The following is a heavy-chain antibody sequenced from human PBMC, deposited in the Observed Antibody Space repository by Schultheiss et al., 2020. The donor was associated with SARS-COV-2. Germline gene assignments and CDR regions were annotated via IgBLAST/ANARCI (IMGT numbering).Heavy chain of an antibody. CDR3: ARDGHGDVSGY. D-gene: IGHD2-21*02. J-gene: IGHJ4*02. CDR1: GFTFSSYE. Sequence: GGSLRLSCAASGFTFSSYEMNWVRQAPGKGLDWLSYISGGGTIIYYADSVKGRFTISRDNSKNTLYLQMNSLRAEDTAVYYCARDGHGDVSGYWGQGTLVTVSS. V-gene: IGHV3-48*03. CDR2: ISGGGTII.